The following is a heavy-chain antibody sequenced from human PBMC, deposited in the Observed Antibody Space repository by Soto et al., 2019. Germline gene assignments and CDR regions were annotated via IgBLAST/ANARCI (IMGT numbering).Heavy chain of an antibody. J-gene: IGHJ4*02. V-gene: IGHV1-69*12. CDR1: GGTFSSYA. D-gene: IGHD2-15*01. CDR3: VRVVAIPDYPDH. Sequence: QVQLVQSGTAVRQPASSVRVSCKSSGGTFSSYAISLVRQAPGQGLEWMGGIVPIVGTTTYAQKFQGRVTITADEATSTAYMQLSRLRSDDTAVYYCVRVVAIPDYPDHWGQGTLVTVSS. CDR2: IVPIVGTT.